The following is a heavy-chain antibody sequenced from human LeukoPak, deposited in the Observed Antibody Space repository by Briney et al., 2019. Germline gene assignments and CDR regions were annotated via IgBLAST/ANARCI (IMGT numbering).Heavy chain of an antibody. CDR2: IGTTAEGAKYA. CDR1: GFSFTAYP. CDR3: EDGIRDAFDY. D-gene: IGHD5-24*01. J-gene: IGHJ4*02. Sequence: GSLRHSCATSGFSFTAYPMNWVSQAPGKGLKRISNIGTTAEGAKYAYCADSVKGRVTISRDDGKNTLYLHMNSLRDDDTAVFQAEDGIRDAFDYWGQGILVTVSS. V-gene: IGHV3-48*02.